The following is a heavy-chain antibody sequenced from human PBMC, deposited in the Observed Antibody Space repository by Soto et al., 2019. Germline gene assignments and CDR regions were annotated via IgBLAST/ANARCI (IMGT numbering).Heavy chain of an antibody. CDR2: IYPGDSDT. CDR3: AKQSAGYHGMDV. Sequence: GESLKISCQASGYSFTSYWIGWVRQMPGKGLEWMEVIYPGDSDTRYSPSFQGQVTISADKSINTAYLQWSSLKASDTAIYYCAKQSAGYHGMDVWGQGTTVTVSS. CDR1: GYSFTSYW. J-gene: IGHJ6*02. V-gene: IGHV5-51*01.